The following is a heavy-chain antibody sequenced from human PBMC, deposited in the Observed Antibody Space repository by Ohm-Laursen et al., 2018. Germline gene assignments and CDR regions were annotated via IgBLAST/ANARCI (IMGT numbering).Heavy chain of an antibody. CDR3: AAGYTLDWYYFDD. CDR2: INHSRST. J-gene: IGHJ4*02. CDR1: GGSFSGYY. V-gene: IGHV4-34*01. D-gene: IGHD5-12*01. Sequence: TLSLTCAVYGGSFSGYYWNWIRQPPGKGLEWIGEINHSRSTKYNSSFKSRVTISVDTSKSQFSLKLSSVTAADTAVYYCAAGYTLDWYYFDDWGQGTLVTVSS.